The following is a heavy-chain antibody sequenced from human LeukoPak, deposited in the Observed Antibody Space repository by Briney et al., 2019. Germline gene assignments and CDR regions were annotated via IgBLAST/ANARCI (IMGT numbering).Heavy chain of an antibody. CDR2: IYHSGST. CDR3: AGRLDGYHYRWFDP. D-gene: IGHD5-24*01. V-gene: IGHV4-30-2*01. CDR1: GGSISSGGYS. J-gene: IGHJ5*02. Sequence: SQTLSLTCAVSGGSISSGGYSWSWIRQPPGKGLEWIGYIYHSGSTYYNPSLKSRVTISVDRSKNQFSLKLSSVTAADTAVYYCAGRLDGYHYRWFDPWGQGTLVTVSS.